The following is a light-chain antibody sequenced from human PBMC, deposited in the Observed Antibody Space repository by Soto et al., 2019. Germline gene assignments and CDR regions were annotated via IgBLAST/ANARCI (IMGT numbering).Light chain of an antibody. V-gene: IGKV3-11*01. J-gene: IGKJ5*01. CDR2: DAY. CDR1: QSFRGL. Sequence: VLTQSPFTLSLPPGDIATLSCRASQSFRGLLAWYQQKPGQAPRLLIYDAYNRATGIPPRFSGSGSGTDFTLTISSLEPEDSAVYYCQQRHMWPITFGQGTRLEIK. CDR3: QQRHMWPIT.